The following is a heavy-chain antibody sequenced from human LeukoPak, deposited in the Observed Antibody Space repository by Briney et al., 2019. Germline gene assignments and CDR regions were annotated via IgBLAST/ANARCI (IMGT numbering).Heavy chain of an antibody. Sequence: GGSLRLSRAASGFTVSSYSMDSVRQAPGKGREWISFISSSSGTIYSADSVKGRFTISRDNAKNSLYLQMIRLRDEDTAVYYCVRDRAGGNSVWFDPWGQGTLVTVSS. V-gene: IGHV3-48*02. CDR3: VRDRAGGNSVWFDP. J-gene: IGHJ5*02. CDR1: GFTVSSYS. CDR2: ISSSSGTI. D-gene: IGHD4-23*01.